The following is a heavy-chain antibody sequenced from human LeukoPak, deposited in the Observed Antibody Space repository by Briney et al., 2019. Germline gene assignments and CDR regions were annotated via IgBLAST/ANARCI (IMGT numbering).Heavy chain of an antibody. CDR2: TYTSGST. D-gene: IGHD2-2*01. Sequence: SATLSLTCTVSGGSISSYYWSWIRQPAGMGLEWIGPTYTSGSTNSNPSLKSAFTMSVDTSKNQFSMKLSSVTAADTAVYYCARVVCALGYCSSTSVNWFDPWGQGTLVTVSS. J-gene: IGHJ5*02. V-gene: IGHV4-4*07. CDR1: GGSISSYY. CDR3: ARVVCALGYCSSTSVNWFDP.